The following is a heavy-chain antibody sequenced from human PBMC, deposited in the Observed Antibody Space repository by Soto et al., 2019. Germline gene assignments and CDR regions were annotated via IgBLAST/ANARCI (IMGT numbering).Heavy chain of an antibody. CDR2: ISESGSYI. CDR1: GFTFSSYP. D-gene: IGHD2-21*02. J-gene: IGHJ4*02. Sequence: EVQLVESGGGLVKPGGSLRLSCAASGFTFSSYPMHWVRQAPGKGLEWVSSISESGSYIYYATSVRGRFTISRDNAKNSLSLHINSLGAEATAVYFCARDGVTRPIDFWGQGTLVTVSS. CDR3: ARDGVTRPIDF. V-gene: IGHV3-21*02.